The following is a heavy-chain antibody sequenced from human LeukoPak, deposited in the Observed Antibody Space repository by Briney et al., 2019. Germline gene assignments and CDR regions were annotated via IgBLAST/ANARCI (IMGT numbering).Heavy chain of an antibody. CDR1: GGSIRSYY. CDR2: VHYSGRT. CDR3: ARHDYGDYDHIK. D-gene: IGHD4-17*01. Sequence: PSETLSLACTVSGGSIRSYYWDWVRQPQGNGLEWIGYVHYSGRTSYNPSLRSRVTISLDTSENQFSLNLRSVTAADAAVYYCARHDYGDYDHIKWGQGTLVTVSS. J-gene: IGHJ4*02. V-gene: IGHV4-59*08.